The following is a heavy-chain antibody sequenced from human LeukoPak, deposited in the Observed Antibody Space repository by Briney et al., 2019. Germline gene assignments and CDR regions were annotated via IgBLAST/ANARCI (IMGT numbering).Heavy chain of an antibody. CDR2: ISVSGGST. Sequence: GGSLRLSCAASGFTYSSYAMSWVRQGPGKGLEWVSTISVSGGSTYYADSVKGRFTISRDNSKNTLYLQMNSLRAEDTALYYCAKKTTPGIAVTGPLDYWGQETLVTVSS. CDR1: GFTYSSYA. D-gene: IGHD6-19*01. CDR3: AKKTTPGIAVTGPLDY. V-gene: IGHV3-23*01. J-gene: IGHJ4*02.